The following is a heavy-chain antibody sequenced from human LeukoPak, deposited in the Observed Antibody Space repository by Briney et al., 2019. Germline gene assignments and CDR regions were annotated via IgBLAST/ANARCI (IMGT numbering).Heavy chain of an antibody. V-gene: IGHV3-23*01. J-gene: IGHJ4*02. D-gene: IGHD4-11*01. Sequence: GGSLRLSCAPSGFTFSSYSMNWARHAPGKGLEWVSTISGDGTETFYADSVKGRFTISRDNSKNTHYLQMSSLRAEDTGIYYCAKGGHYSFFDHWGQGTLVTVSS. CDR1: GFTFSSYS. CDR2: ISGDGTET. CDR3: AKGGHYSFFDH.